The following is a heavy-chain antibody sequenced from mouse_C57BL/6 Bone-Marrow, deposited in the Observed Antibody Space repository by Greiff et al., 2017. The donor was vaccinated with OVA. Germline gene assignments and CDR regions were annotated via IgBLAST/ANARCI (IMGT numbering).Heavy chain of an antibody. CDR2: INPSTGGT. D-gene: IGHD1-1*01. CDR1: GYSFTGYY. CDR3: ARYYGSSAYYYAMDY. V-gene: IGHV1-42*01. Sequence: VQLKQSGPELVKPGASVKISCKASGYSFTGYYMNWVKQSPEKSLEWIGEINPSTGGTTYNQKFKAKATLTVDKSSSTAYMQLKSLTSEDSAVYYCARYYGSSAYYYAMDYWGQGTSVTVSS. J-gene: IGHJ4*01.